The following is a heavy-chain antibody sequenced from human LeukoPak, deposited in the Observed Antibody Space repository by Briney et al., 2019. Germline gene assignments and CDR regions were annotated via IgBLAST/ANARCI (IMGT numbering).Heavy chain of an antibody. CDR1: GFTFSSYS. CDR3: ARESGLLWFGELWAPPDY. D-gene: IGHD3-10*01. J-gene: IGHJ4*02. CDR2: ISSSSTI. Sequence: PGGSLRLSCAASGFTFSSYSMNWVRQAPGKGLEWVSYISSSSTIYYADSVKGRFTISRDNAKNSLYLQMNSLRAEDTAVYYCARESGLLWFGELWAPPDYWGQGTLVTVSS. V-gene: IGHV3-48*01.